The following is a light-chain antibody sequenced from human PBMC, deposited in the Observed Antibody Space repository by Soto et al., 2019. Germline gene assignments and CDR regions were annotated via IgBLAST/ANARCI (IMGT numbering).Light chain of an antibody. CDR2: GAS. CDR3: QQYGSSAYT. Sequence: EIVLTQSPGTLSLSPGERATLSCRASQSVSSTYLAWYQQNPRQAPRLLIYGASSRATGIPDRFSGSGSGTDFTLTISRLEPVDFAVYFCQQYGSSAYTFGQGTKREIK. J-gene: IGKJ2*01. CDR1: QSVSSTY. V-gene: IGKV3-20*01.